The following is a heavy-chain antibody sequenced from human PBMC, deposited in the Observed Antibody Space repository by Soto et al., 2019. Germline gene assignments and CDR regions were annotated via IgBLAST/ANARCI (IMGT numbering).Heavy chain of an antibody. Sequence: PGGSLRLSCFPSGFPFTSSGMSWVRQAPGKGLEWVGRIKSKTDGGTTDYAAPVKGRFTISRDDSKNTLYLQMNSLKTEDAAVYYCVTARWDYDSSGFPYGMDVWGQGTTVTVSS. J-gene: IGHJ6*02. CDR2: IKSKTDGGTT. V-gene: IGHV3-15*01. CDR3: VTARWDYDSSGFPYGMDV. D-gene: IGHD3-22*01. CDR1: GFPFTSSG.